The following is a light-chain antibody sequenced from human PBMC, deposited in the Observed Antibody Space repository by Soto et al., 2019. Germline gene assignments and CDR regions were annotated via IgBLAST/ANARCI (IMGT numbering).Light chain of an antibody. Sequence: DIQLTQSPSFLSASVGDRVTITCRASQGISSYLAWYQQKPGKAPKLLIYAASTLQSGVPSRFSGSGSGTEFTLTISSLQPEDFATYYCQQHNSYPQTFGPGTKVDIK. J-gene: IGKJ3*01. CDR3: QQHNSYPQT. CDR2: AAS. V-gene: IGKV1-9*01. CDR1: QGISSY.